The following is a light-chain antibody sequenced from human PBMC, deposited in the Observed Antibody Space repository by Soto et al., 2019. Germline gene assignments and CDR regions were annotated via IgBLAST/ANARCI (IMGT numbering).Light chain of an antibody. Sequence: EIVLTQSPGTLSLSPGERATLSCRASQTINNNYLAWYQQKPGQTPRLLVNAASNRATGIPDRFSGGGSGTDFTLTIRSLEPEDFAVYYCQQYGLPPHSFGQGTRVEIK. CDR1: QTINNNY. V-gene: IGKV3-20*01. J-gene: IGKJ2*01. CDR3: QQYGLPPHS. CDR2: AAS.